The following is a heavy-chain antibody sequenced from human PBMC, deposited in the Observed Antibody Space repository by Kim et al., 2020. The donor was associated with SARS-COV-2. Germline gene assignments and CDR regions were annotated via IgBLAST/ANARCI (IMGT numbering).Heavy chain of an antibody. CDR3: ARSWRRSSGSYGMDV. J-gene: IGHJ6*02. D-gene: IGHD3-10*01. Sequence: SETLSLTCTVSGGSISSYYWSWIRQPPGKGLEWIGYIYYSGSTNYNPSLKSLVTISVDTSKNQFSLKLSSVTAADTAVYYCARSWRRSSGSYGMDVWGQGTTVTVSS. CDR2: IYYSGST. V-gene: IGHV4-59*13. CDR1: GGSISSYY.